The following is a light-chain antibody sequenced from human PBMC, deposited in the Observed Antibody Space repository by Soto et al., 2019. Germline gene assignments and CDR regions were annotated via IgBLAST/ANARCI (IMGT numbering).Light chain of an antibody. CDR2: EVT. CDR3: NSYTGSNTFV. Sequence: QSALTQPASVSGSPGQSITISCTGTSSDVGGYNYVSWYQQHPGKAPKLMIFEVTNRPSGISTRFSGSRSGNTASLTISDRQAEDEAEYYCNSYTGSNTFVFGTGTKVTVL. J-gene: IGLJ1*01. CDR1: SSDVGGYNY. V-gene: IGLV2-14*03.